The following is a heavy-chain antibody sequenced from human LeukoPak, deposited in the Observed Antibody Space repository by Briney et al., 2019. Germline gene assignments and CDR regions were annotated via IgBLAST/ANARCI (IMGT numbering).Heavy chain of an antibody. V-gene: IGHV4-59*02. Sequence: PSETLSLTCTVSGGSVSSYYWSWIRQPPGKGREWIGYIDYTGSTNCNPSLKSRVTISVDTSKNQFSLKLGSVTAADTAVYYCARGFGLGTLIDYWGQGTLVTVSS. CDR3: ARGFGLGTLIDY. CDR2: IDYTGST. D-gene: IGHD3/OR15-3a*01. CDR1: GGSVSSYY. J-gene: IGHJ4*02.